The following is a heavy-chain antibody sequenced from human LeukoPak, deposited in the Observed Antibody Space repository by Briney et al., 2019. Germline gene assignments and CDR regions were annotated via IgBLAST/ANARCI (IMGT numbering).Heavy chain of an antibody. CDR2: IYSGGST. D-gene: IGHD6-13*01. Sequence: GGSLRLSCAASGFTVSSNYMSWVRQAPGKGLEWVSVIYSGGSTYYADSVKGRFTISRDNSKNTLYLQMNSLRAEDTAVYYCALRKYSSSPSAFEIWGQGTMVTVSS. CDR3: ALRKYSSSPSAFEI. J-gene: IGHJ3*02. V-gene: IGHV3-53*01. CDR1: GFTVSSNY.